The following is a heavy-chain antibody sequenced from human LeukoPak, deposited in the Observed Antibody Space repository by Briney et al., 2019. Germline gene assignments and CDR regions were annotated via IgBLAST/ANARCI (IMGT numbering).Heavy chain of an antibody. CDR3: ARLHVEPQLVPTGSDY. Sequence: SVKVSCKASGGTFSSYAISWGRQAPGQGLEWMGRIIPIFGTANSAQKLQGRGTITTDESTSTAYMELSSLRSEDTPVYYCARLHVEPQLVPTGSDYWGQGTLVTVSS. J-gene: IGHJ4*02. D-gene: IGHD6-13*01. CDR2: IIPIFGTA. V-gene: IGHV1-69*05. CDR1: GGTFSSYA.